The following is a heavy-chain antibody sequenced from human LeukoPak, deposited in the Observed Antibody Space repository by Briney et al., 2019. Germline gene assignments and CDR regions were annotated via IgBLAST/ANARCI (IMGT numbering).Heavy chain of an antibody. CDR2: IRYDGSNK. D-gene: IGHD6-13*01. J-gene: IGHJ4*02. V-gene: IGHV3-30*02. CDR3: AKQRLAAAGWLDY. Sequence: AFIRYDGSNKYYAESVKGRFTISRDNSKNTLYLQMNSLRAEDTAVYYCAKQRLAAAGWLDYWGQGTLVTVSS.